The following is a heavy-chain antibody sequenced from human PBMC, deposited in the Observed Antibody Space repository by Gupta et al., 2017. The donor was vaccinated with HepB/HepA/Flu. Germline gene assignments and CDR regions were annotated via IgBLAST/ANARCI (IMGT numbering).Heavy chain of an antibody. Sequence: EVQLVESGGGLVQPGGSLRLSSTTSGFTFRDYDMHWVRQVIGKGLEWVSAIGIRGETYYPGAVKGRFTISREDAKNSLYLQMNSLREGDTAVYYCAREARVGGATSGFWYWDLWGRGTLVTVSS. CDR3: AREARVGGATSGFWYWDL. D-gene: IGHD2-15*01. V-gene: IGHV3-13*01. J-gene: IGHJ2*01. CDR1: GFTFRDYD. CDR2: IGIRGET.